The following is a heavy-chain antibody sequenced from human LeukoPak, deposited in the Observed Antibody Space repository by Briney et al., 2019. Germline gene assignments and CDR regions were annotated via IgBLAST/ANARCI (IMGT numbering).Heavy chain of an antibody. CDR3: ARSELLWFGGVNSGFDY. V-gene: IGHV4-4*02. CDR2: IYHSGST. CDR1: GGSISSSNW. J-gene: IGHJ4*02. Sequence: SETLSLTCAVSGGSISSSNWWSWVRQPPGKGLEWIGEIYHSGSTNYNPSLKSRVTISVDKSKNQFSLKLSSVTAADTAVYYCARSELLWFGGVNSGFDYWGQGTLVTVSS. D-gene: IGHD3-10*01.